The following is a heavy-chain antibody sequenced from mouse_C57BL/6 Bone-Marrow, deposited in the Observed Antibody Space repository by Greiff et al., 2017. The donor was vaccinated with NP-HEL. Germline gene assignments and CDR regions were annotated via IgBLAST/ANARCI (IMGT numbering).Heavy chain of an antibody. CDR1: GYTFTSYW. CDR3: ARSSTMDY. Sequence: VQLQQPGAELVMPGASVKLSCKASGYTFTSYWMHWVKQRPGQGLEWIGEIDPSDSYTNYNQKFKGKSTLTVDKSSSTAYMQLSSLSSEDSAVYYCARSSTMDYGGQGTALTVSS. CDR2: IDPSDSYT. J-gene: IGHJ2*01. V-gene: IGHV1-69*01. D-gene: IGHD2-1*01.